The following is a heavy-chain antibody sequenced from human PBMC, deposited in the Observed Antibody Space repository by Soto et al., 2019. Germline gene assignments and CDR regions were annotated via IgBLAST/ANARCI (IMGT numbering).Heavy chain of an antibody. V-gene: IGHV3-48*02. CDR2: ISSGSAAI. J-gene: IGHJ6*02. CDR3: ARDPGGMDV. Sequence: GSLRLSCAASGFPFRPYDMNWVRQAPGKGLEWLAHISSGSAAIYYADSVKGRFTISRDDAKTSVFLLMNNLRDEDTGLYYCARDPGGMDVWGQGTTVTV. CDR1: GFPFRPYD. D-gene: IGHD3-10*01.